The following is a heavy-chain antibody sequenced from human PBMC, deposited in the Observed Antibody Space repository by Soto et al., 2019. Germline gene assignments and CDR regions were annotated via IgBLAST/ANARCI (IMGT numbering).Heavy chain of an antibody. J-gene: IGHJ4*02. Sequence: QITLKESGPTLVIPTQTLTLTCTFSGFSLSTVGVGVGWIRQPPGEALEWLALIYWDDDKRYSPSLKSRLTITSETTKNQVVLTVTNMAPVDSATYFCARQKRYCSGSNSYYSYFDYWGQGTLVTVSS. CDR3: ARQKRYCSGSNSYYSYFDY. CDR2: IYWDDDK. CDR1: GFSLSTVGVG. D-gene: IGHD2-15*01. V-gene: IGHV2-5*02.